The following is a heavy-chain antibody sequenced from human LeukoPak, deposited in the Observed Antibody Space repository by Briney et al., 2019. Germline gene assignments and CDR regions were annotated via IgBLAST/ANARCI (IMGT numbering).Heavy chain of an antibody. CDR2: INPNSGGT. Sequence: ASVKVSCKASGYTFTGYYRHWVRQAPGQGLEWVGRINPNSGGTNYAQKFQGGVTMTRDTSISTAYMELSRLRSDDTAVYYCARAIMITFGGVIQRWFDPWGQGTLVTVSS. J-gene: IGHJ5*02. V-gene: IGHV1-2*06. CDR1: GYTFTGYY. D-gene: IGHD3-16*02. CDR3: ARAIMITFGGVIQRWFDP.